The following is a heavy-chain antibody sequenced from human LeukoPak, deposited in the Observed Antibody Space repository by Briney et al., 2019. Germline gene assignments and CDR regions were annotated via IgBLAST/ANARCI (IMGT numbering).Heavy chain of an antibody. CDR2: ISGSGGST. CDR3: AKAPRGGGWYLY. V-gene: IGHV3-23*01. J-gene: IGHJ4*02. D-gene: IGHD6-19*01. Sequence: GGSLRFSGAASGLTFSSYAMSWVRKAPGKGLKWVTAISGSGGSTYYADSVKGRFTISRDNSKNTLYLQMNSLRAEDTAVYYCAKAPRGGGWYLYWGQGTLVTVSS. CDR1: GLTFSSYA.